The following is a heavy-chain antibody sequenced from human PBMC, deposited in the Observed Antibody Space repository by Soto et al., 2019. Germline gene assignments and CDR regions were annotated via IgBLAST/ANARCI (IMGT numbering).Heavy chain of an antibody. CDR1: GYTFTTYV. D-gene: IGHD3-10*01. Sequence: QDQLVQSGAEVKKPGASVKVSCKASGYTFTTYVMHWVRQAPGQRLEWMGWINAGNDNTKYSQKFQGRVTITRDTSASTAYMELSSLSSEDTAVYYCARVGHYYYGMDVWGQGTTVTVSS. J-gene: IGHJ6*02. V-gene: IGHV1-3*01. CDR2: INAGNDNT. CDR3: ARVGHYYYGMDV.